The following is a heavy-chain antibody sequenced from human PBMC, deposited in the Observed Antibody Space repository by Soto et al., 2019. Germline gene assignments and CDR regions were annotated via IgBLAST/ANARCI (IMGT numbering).Heavy chain of an antibody. D-gene: IGHD3-22*01. CDR3: AKDYYDSSGYSADAFDI. J-gene: IGHJ3*02. V-gene: IGHV3-9*01. CDR2: ISWNSGSI. Sequence: ESGGGLVQPGRSLRLSCAASGFTFDDYAMHWVRQAPGKGLEWVSGISWNSGSIGYADSVKGRFTISRDNAKNSLYLQMNSLRAEDTALYYCAKDYYDSSGYSADAFDIWGQGTMVTVSS. CDR1: GFTFDDYA.